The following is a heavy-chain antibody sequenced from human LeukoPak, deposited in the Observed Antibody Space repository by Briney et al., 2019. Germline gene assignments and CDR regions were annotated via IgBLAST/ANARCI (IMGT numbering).Heavy chain of an antibody. CDR3: ARVKVATMRGGFDI. CDR2: ISSSGSTI. V-gene: IGHV3-48*03. Sequence: PGGSLRLSCAASGFTFSSYEMNWVRQAPGKGLEWVSYISSSGSTIYYADSVKGRFTISRDNAKNSPFLQMHSLRAEDTALYYCARVKVATMRGGFDIWGQGTMVTVSS. D-gene: IGHD5-24*01. CDR1: GFTFSSYE. J-gene: IGHJ3*02.